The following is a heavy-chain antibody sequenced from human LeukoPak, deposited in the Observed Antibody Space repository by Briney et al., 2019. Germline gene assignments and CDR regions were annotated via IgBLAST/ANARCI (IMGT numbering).Heavy chain of an antibody. CDR2: IYPGDSDT. CDR3: ARVDYDILTGYYSFDY. J-gene: IGHJ4*02. V-gene: IGHV5-51*01. Sequence: GESLKISCKGSGYSFTSYWIGWVRQMPGKGLEWMGIIYPGDSDTRYSPSFQGQVTISADKSISTAYLQWSSLKASDTAMYYCARVDYDILTGYYSFDYWGQGTLVTVSS. D-gene: IGHD3-9*01. CDR1: GYSFTSYW.